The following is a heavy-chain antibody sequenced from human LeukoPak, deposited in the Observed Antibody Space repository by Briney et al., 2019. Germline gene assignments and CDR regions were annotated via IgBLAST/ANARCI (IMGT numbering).Heavy chain of an antibody. CDR1: GDSISSGSYY. CDR3: ARDGGIAVAGDSFDI. CDR2: IYTSGST. V-gene: IGHV4-61*02. Sequence: SETLSLTCTVSGDSISSGSYYWSWIRQPAGKGLEWIGRIYTSGSTNYTPSLKSRVTISVDTSKNQFSLKLSSVTAADTAVYYCARDGGIAVAGDSFDIWGQGTMVTVSS. J-gene: IGHJ3*02. D-gene: IGHD6-19*01.